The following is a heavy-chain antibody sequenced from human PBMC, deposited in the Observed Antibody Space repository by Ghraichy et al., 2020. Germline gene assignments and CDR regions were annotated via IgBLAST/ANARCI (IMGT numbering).Heavy chain of an antibody. CDR3: AKDLFGQQLVQDFDY. J-gene: IGHJ4*02. V-gene: IGHV3-30*18. D-gene: IGHD6-13*01. Sequence: GGSLRLSCAASGFTFSSYGMHWVRQAPGKGLEWVAVISYDGSNKYYADSVKGRFTISRDNSKNTLYLQMNSLRAEDTAVYYCAKDLFGQQLVQDFDYWGQGTLVTVSS. CDR2: ISYDGSNK. CDR1: GFTFSSYG.